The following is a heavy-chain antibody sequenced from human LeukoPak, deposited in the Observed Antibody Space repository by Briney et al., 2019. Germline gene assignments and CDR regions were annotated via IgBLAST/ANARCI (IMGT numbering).Heavy chain of an antibody. V-gene: IGHV1-2*02. CDR3: ARYSVLGGDYIDY. D-gene: IGHD3-16*01. Sequence: SVTLSCKASGYTFTGFYMDWVRHAPGEGLEWMGWINPNSGGTNYAQTFQGRVTITRDPSTSTAYMGVSRLRSTDTAVYYCARYSVLGGDYIDYWGQGTLVTVSS. CDR2: INPNSGGT. CDR1: GYTFTGFY. J-gene: IGHJ4*02.